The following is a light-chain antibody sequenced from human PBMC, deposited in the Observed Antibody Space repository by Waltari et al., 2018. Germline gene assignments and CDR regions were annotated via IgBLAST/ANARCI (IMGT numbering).Light chain of an antibody. Sequence: QSVFTHPPSVSAAPGQKVTISCSGGTSNIGTYYVYWYQHLPGAAPKLLIYDNDKRPSGIPDRFSASKSGTSATLGITGLQIGDEADYYCATWDNSLTDVVFGGGTKLTVL. CDR1: TSNIGTYY. CDR3: ATWDNSLTDVV. J-gene: IGLJ2*01. V-gene: IGLV1-51*01. CDR2: DND.